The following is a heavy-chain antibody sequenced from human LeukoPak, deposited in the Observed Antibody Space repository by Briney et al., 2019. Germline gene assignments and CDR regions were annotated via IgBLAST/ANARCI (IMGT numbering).Heavy chain of an antibody. Sequence: PSETLSLTCTVSGGSIGSYYWSWLRQPPGERLEWIGYTYYIGSTNYNPSLKSRVTISVDKSKNQFSLKLSSVTAADTAVYYCARDSFNSGYDCWGQGTLVTVSS. CDR2: TYYIGST. CDR3: ARDSFNSGYDC. D-gene: IGHD5-12*01. J-gene: IGHJ4*02. CDR1: GGSIGSYY. V-gene: IGHV4-59*12.